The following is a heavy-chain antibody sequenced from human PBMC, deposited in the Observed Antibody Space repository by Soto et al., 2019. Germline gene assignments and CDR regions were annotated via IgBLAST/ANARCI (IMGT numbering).Heavy chain of an antibody. CDR1: GYTFTSYA. Sequence: QVQLVQSGAEVKKPGASVKVSCKASGYTFTSYAMHWVRQAPGQRLEWMGWINAGNGNTKYSQTFQGRVTITRDTSASTAYMELSSLRSEDMAVYYSAASLTKDSSGYYCYYFDYWGQGTLVTVSS. J-gene: IGHJ4*02. CDR3: AASLTKDSSGYYCYYFDY. D-gene: IGHD3-22*01. CDR2: INAGNGNT. V-gene: IGHV1-3*01.